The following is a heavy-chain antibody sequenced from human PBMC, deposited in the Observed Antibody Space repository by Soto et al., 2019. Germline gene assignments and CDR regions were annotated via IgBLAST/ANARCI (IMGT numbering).Heavy chain of an antibody. V-gene: IGHV4-59*02. Sequence: DTLSLTCTISGGSVIVYYLTWRRQSTGQGLEWIGYIYASGSPYYNPSLRSRVTISADTSKNQISLKLTSPTAADTAVYYCARGVGSSPPQYWGRGTLVTVSS. CDR1: GGSVIVYY. D-gene: IGHD1-26*01. CDR2: IYASGSP. CDR3: ARGVGSSPPQY. J-gene: IGHJ4*02.